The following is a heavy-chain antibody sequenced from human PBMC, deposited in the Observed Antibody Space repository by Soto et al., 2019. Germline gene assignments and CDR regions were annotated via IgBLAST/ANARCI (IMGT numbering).Heavy chain of an antibody. CDR1: GGSFSGYY. D-gene: IGHD2-15*01. CDR2: INHSGST. Sequence: PSETLSLTCAVYGGSFSGYYWSWIRQPPGKGLEWTGEINHSGSTNYNPSLKSRVTISVDTSKNQFSLKLSSVTAADTAVYYCARAQRPCSGGSCYSWYYYYGMDVWGQGTTVTVSS. V-gene: IGHV4-34*01. J-gene: IGHJ6*02. CDR3: ARAQRPCSGGSCYSWYYYYGMDV.